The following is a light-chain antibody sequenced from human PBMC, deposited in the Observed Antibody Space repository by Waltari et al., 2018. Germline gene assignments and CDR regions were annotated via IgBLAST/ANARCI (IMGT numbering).Light chain of an antibody. V-gene: IGLV1-40*01. CDR3: QSYDSSLSDSYV. J-gene: IGLJ1*01. CDR1: SPNIGADFD. CDR2: GNN. Sequence: QSVLTQPPSVSGAPGQRVTISCPGSSPNIGADFDFHWYQQLQGTAPKPLIYGNNNRPSGVPDRFSGSKSGTSASLAITGLQAEDEADYFCQSYDSSLSDSYVFGTGTKVTVL.